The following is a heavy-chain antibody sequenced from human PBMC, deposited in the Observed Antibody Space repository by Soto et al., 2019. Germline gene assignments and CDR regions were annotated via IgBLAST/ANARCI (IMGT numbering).Heavy chain of an antibody. V-gene: IGHV4-39*01. J-gene: IGHJ4*02. CDR3: AAPKVATCYRYSYGYDFDY. CDR1: GGSISSSSYY. D-gene: IGHD5-18*01. Sequence: SETLSLTCTVSGGSISSSSYYWGWIRQPPGKGLEWIGSIYYSGSTYYNPSLKSRVTISVDTSKNQFSLKLSSVTAADTAVYYCAAPKVATCYRYSYGYDFDYWGQGTLVTVSS. CDR2: IYYSGST.